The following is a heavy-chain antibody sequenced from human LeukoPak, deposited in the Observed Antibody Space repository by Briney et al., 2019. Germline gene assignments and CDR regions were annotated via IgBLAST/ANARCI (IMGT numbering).Heavy chain of an antibody. V-gene: IGHV3-23*01. CDR1: GFTFSSYA. J-gene: IGHJ4*02. CDR2: ISGGGDST. D-gene: IGHD3-22*01. Sequence: GGSLRLSCAASGFTFSSYAMSWVRQAPGKGLEWVSGISGGGDSTYYADSVKGRFTISRDNSKNTLYLQMNSLRAEDTAVYYCAKGTSITMIVVVIMGFDYWGQGTLVTVSS. CDR3: AKGTSITMIVVVIMGFDY.